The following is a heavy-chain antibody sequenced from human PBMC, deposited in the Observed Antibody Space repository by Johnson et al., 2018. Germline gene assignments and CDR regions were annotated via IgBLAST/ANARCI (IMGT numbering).Heavy chain of an antibody. CDR2: IDTAGDT. V-gene: IGHV3-13*01. CDR3: ARSRRVPAASYYYYGFDV. CDR1: GFTFSSYD. Sequence: VQLVQSGGGLVQPGGSLRLSCAASGFTFSSYDLHWVRQATGKGLDCVSTIDTAGDTYYPGSVQGRFTISRENAKNSLYLQMNSLRAGDTAVYYCARSRRVPAASYYYYGFDVWGQGTTVTVSS. D-gene: IGHD2-2*01. J-gene: IGHJ6*02.